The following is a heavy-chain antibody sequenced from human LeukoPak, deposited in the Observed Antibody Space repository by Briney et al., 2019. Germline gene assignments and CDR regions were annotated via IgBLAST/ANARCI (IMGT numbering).Heavy chain of an antibody. V-gene: IGHV3-73*01. D-gene: IGHD6-13*01. Sequence: GGSLRLSCAASGFTFSGSAMHWVRQASGKGLEWVGRIGSKANSYATAYAASVKGRFTISRDDSKNTAYLQMNSLKTEDTAVYYCTRLHSYSSSFPYYYYYYGMDVWGKGTTVTVSS. CDR3: TRLHSYSSSFPYYYYYYGMDV. CDR1: GFTFSGSA. CDR2: IGSKANSYAT. J-gene: IGHJ6*04.